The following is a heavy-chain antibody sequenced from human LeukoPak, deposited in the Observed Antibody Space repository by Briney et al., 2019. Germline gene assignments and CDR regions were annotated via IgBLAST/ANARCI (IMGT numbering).Heavy chain of an antibody. CDR2: IYYSGST. J-gene: IGHJ6*03. V-gene: IGHV4-59*01. CDR3: ARGPYYYMDV. CDR1: GGSIRSYY. Sequence: PSETLSLTCTVSGGSIRSYYWSWIRQPPGKGLEWIGYIYYSGSTNYNPSPKSRVTISVDTSKNQFSLKLSSVTAADTAVYYCARGPYYYMDVWGKGTTVTVSS.